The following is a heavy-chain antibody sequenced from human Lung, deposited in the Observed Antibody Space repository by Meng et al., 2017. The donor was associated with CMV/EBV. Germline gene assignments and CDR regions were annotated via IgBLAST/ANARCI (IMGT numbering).Heavy chain of an antibody. CDR2: FVNYVDT. CDR3: AGGTPGRSYCDY. Sequence: VDQQQVGPALKRPGSSVRVSCKASGYSFGSHGICWVRQAPGQGLEWMGWFVNYVDTYPAPKFQGSVTMSTDTHTNTAFMELRSLTSDDTAVYYCAGGTPGRSYCDYWGQGTLVTVSS. D-gene: IGHD2-15*01. V-gene: IGHV1-18*01. CDR1: GYSFGSHG. J-gene: IGHJ4*02.